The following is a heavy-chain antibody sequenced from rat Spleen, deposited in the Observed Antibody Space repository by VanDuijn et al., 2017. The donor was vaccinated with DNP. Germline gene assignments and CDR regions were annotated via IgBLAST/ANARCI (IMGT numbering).Heavy chain of an antibody. V-gene: IGHV2-30*01. CDR1: GFSLTSYH. J-gene: IGHJ1*01. CDR2: VWIGGTT. CDR3: SRDRDSTGIRTWYFDF. D-gene: IGHD1-4*01. Sequence: QVQLMESGPGLVQPSQTLSLTCTVSGFSLTSYHVHWVRQPSGKGLEWMGVVWIGGTTHISSIFKSRLSISRDTSKSQVFLKMNSLQTEDTAIYFCSRDRDSTGIRTWYFDFWGPGTMVTVSS.